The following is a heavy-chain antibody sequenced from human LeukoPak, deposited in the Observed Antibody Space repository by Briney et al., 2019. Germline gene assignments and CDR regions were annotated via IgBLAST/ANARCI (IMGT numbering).Heavy chain of an antibody. Sequence: GGSLRLSCAASGFTFSSYNMNWVRQAPGKGLEWVSYISSSTNTIYYADSVKGRFTISRDNAKNSLYLQMNSLRAEDTAVYYCAKDLRGLQRSYYFDYWGQGTLVTVSS. CDR3: AKDLRGLQRSYYFDY. J-gene: IGHJ4*02. V-gene: IGHV3-48*04. D-gene: IGHD1-1*01. CDR2: ISSSTNTI. CDR1: GFTFSSYN.